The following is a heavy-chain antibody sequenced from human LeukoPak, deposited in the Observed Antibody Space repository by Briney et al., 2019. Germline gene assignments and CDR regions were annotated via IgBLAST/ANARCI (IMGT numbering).Heavy chain of an antibody. CDR3: ARVGYYDFWSGYYQPYYYYGMDV. D-gene: IGHD3-3*01. J-gene: IGHJ6*02. V-gene: IGHV4-59*01. CDR1: GGPISSYY. Sequence: SETLSLTCTVSGGPISSYYWSWIRQPPGKGLEWIGYIYYSGSTNYNPSLKSRVTISVDTSKNQFSLKLSSVTAADTAVYYCARVGYYDFWSGYYQPYYYYGMDVWGQGTTVTVSS. CDR2: IYYSGST.